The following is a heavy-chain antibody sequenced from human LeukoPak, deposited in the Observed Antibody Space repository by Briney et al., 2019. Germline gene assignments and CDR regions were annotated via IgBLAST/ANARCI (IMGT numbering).Heavy chain of an antibody. J-gene: IGHJ4*02. D-gene: IGHD3-22*01. CDR3: ARQPTYYYDSSGSFDY. V-gene: IGHV1-18*01. CDR1: GYTLTNYG. CDR2: ISAYNGNT. Sequence: ASVKVSCTASGYTLTNYGFSWVRQAPGQGLEWMGWISAYNGNTNYAQNLQGRVTMTTDTSTSTAYMELRSLRSDDTAVYYCARQPTYYYDSSGSFDYWGQGTLVTVSS.